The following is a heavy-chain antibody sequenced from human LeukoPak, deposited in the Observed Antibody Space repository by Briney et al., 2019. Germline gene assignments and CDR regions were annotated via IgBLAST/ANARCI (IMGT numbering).Heavy chain of an antibody. J-gene: IGHJ4*02. CDR2: IYYSGST. D-gene: IGHD2-2*01. V-gene: IGHV4-39*01. Sequence: SETLSLTCTVSGGSISSNNYYWGWIRQPPGKGLEWIGSIYYSGSTYYIPSLKSRVTISVDTSKNQFSLNLSSVTAADTAVYYCARALGYCSSTSCPRIYYFGSWGQGTLVTVSS. CDR1: GGSISSNNYY. CDR3: ARALGYCSSTSCPRIYYFGS.